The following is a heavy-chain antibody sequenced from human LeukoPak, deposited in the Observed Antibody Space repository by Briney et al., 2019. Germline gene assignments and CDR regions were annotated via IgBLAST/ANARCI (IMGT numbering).Heavy chain of an antibody. CDR2: ISSRNDTM. D-gene: IGHD2-15*01. J-gene: IGHJ4*02. CDR3: ARVSEFAMTPDF. V-gene: IGHV3-48*01. Sequence: GGSLRLSCAASGFTFSAYSMNWVRQAPGKGLEWVSYISSRNDTMYYADSVKGRFTVSRDNAKRSVYLQMNRLRAEDTGVYYCARVSEFAMTPDFWGQGTLVTVSS. CDR1: GFTFSAYS.